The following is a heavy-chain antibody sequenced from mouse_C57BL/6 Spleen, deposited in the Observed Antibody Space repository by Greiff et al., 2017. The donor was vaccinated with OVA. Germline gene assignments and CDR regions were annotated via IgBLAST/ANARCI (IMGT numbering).Heavy chain of an antibody. CDR3: TRDPYYYGSRRGWYFDV. V-gene: IGHV5-9-1*02. CDR1: GFTFSSYA. J-gene: IGHJ1*03. D-gene: IGHD1-1*01. CDR2: ISSGGDYI. Sequence: EVKLQESGEGLVKPGGSLKLSCAASGFTFSSYAMSWVRQTPEKRLEWVAYISSGGDYIYYADTVKGRFTISRDNARNTLYLQMSSLKSEDTAMYYCTRDPYYYGSRRGWYFDVWGTGTTVTVSS.